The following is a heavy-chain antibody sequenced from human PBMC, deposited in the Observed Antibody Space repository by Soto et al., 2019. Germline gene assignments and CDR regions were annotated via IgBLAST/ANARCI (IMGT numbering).Heavy chain of an antibody. CDR2: IYPGDSDT. Sequence: GEPLKISCKGSGYSFTSYWIGWVRQMPGKGLEWMGIIYPGDSDTRYSPSFQGQVTISADKSISTAYLQWSSLKASDTAMYYCARLGRNYYEGMDVWGQGTTVTVSS. CDR3: ARLGRNYYEGMDV. V-gene: IGHV5-51*01. CDR1: GYSFTSYW. J-gene: IGHJ6*02.